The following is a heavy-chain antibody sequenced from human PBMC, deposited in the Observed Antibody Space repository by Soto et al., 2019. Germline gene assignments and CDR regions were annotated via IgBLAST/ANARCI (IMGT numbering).Heavy chain of an antibody. CDR3: ARDEADIAAAASVDY. Sequence: PGESLKISCKGSGYSFTSYWIGWVRQMPGKGLEWMGIIYPGDSDTRYSPSFQGQVTISADKSISTAYLQWSSLKASDTAMYYCARDEADIAAAASVDYWGQGTLVTVSS. J-gene: IGHJ4*02. V-gene: IGHV5-51*03. CDR1: GYSFTSYW. CDR2: IYPGDSDT. D-gene: IGHD6-13*01.